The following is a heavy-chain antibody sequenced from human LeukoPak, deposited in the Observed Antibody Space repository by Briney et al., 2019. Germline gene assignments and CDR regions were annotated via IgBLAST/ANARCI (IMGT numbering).Heavy chain of an antibody. J-gene: IGHJ4*02. V-gene: IGHV5-51*01. D-gene: IGHD6-13*01. CDR1: GYSFTSYW. CDR3: ARTDSSWYRTTAWY. CDR2: IYPGDSDT. Sequence: KRGESLKFSCKGSGYSFTSYWIGWVRQMPGKGLEWMGIIYPGDSDTRYSPSFQGQVTISADKSISTAYLQWSSLKASDTAMYYCARTDSSWYRTTAWYWGQGTLVTVSS.